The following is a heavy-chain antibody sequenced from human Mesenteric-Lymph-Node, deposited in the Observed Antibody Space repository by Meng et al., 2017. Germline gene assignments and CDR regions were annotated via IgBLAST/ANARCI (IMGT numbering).Heavy chain of an antibody. CDR3: ARDWGIFPSDY. D-gene: IGHD3-16*01. CDR1: GQTFTSYG. CDR2: ISAYNGNT. J-gene: IGHJ4*02. V-gene: IGHV1-18*01. Sequence: HSVAGVTKRGASLKVSGKASGQTFTSYGISLVRQAPGQGLEWMGWISAYNGNTNYAQKLQGRVTMTTDTSTSTAYMELRSLRSDDTAVYYCARDWGIFPSDYWGQGTLVTVSS.